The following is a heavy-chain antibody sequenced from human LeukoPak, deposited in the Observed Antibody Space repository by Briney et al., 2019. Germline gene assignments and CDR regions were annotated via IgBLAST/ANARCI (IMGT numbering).Heavy chain of an antibody. V-gene: IGHV1-8*01. D-gene: IGHD3-9*01. J-gene: IGHJ5*02. CDR3: ARGSAHVLRYFDWLSYNWFDP. Sequence: GASVKVSCKASGYTITSYDINWVRQATGQGLEWMGWMNPNSGNTGYAQKFQGRVTMTRNTSISTAYMELSSLRSEDTAVYYCARGSAHVLRYFDWLSYNWFDPWGQGTLVTVSS. CDR2: MNPNSGNT. CDR1: GYTITSYD.